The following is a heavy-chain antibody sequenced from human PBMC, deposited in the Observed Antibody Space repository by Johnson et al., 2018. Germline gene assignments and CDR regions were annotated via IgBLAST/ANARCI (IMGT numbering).Heavy chain of an antibody. J-gene: IGHJ3*02. V-gene: IGHV1-69*01. Sequence: QVQLQESGAEVKKPGSSVKVSCKASGGTFSSYAISWVRQAPGQGLEWMGGIIPIFGTANYAQKFQGRVTITADESTSTAYMGLSSLRSEDTAVYYCARMYNWNAGDAVDIWGQGTMVTVSS. D-gene: IGHD1-1*01. CDR3: ARMYNWNAGDAVDI. CDR1: GGTFSSYA. CDR2: IIPIFGTA.